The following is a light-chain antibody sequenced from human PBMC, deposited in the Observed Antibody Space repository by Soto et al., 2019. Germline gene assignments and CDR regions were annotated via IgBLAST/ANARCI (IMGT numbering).Light chain of an antibody. CDR1: SSDIGGYNY. V-gene: IGLV2-14*03. Sequence: QSALAQPASVSGSPGQSITISCTGSSSDIGGYNYVSWYQQHPGKAPKLIIYDVSNRPSGVSDRISGSKSGNTASLTISGLQTGDEASYYCRSYTISTTVIFGGGTKLTVL. J-gene: IGLJ2*01. CDR2: DVS. CDR3: RSYTISTTVI.